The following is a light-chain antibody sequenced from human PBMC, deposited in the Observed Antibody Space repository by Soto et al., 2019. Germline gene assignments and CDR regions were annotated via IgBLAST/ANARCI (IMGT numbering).Light chain of an antibody. CDR2: AAS. V-gene: IGKV1-12*01. Sequence: DIQMTQSPSSVSVSVGDRVTITCRVSQDISSWLAWYQQKPGKAPKLLIYAASTLQTGVPSRFSGSGSGTDFTLTISSLQPEDFATYYCQQANSFPPWTFGPGTKVDIK. CDR1: QDISSW. CDR3: QQANSFPPWT. J-gene: IGKJ1*01.